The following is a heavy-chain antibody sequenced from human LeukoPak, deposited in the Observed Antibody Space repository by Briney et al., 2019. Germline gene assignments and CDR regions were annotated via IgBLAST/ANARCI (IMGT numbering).Heavy chain of an antibody. CDR1: GFTFSSYA. CDR3: AKSAYDSRGYYVDY. D-gene: IGHD3-22*01. V-gene: IGHV3-30*02. J-gene: IGHJ4*02. CDR2: IRYDGSNK. Sequence: GGSLRLSCAASGFTFSSYAMSWVRQAPGKGLEWVAFIRYDGSNKYYADSVKGRFTISRDNSKNTLYLQMNSLRAEDTAVYYCAKSAYDSRGYYVDYWGQGTLVTVSS.